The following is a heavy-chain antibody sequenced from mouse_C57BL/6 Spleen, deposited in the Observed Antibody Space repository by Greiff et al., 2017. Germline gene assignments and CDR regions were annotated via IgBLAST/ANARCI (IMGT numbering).Heavy chain of an antibody. V-gene: IGHV1-59*01. J-gene: IGHJ2*01. Sequence: QVQLQQPGAELVRPGTSVKLSCKASGYTFTSYWMHWVKQRPGQGLEWIGVIDPSDSYTNYNQKFKGKATLTVDTSSSTAYMQLSSLTSEDSAVXYCASGGNFDYWGQGTTLTVSS. CDR2: IDPSDSYT. CDR3: ASGGNFDY. CDR1: GYTFTSYW.